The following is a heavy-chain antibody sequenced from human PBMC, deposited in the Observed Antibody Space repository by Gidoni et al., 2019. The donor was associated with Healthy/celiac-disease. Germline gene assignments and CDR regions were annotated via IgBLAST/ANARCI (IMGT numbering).Heavy chain of an antibody. Sequence: QVQLVQSGSELKKPGASVKVSCKASGYTFTSYAMNWVRQAPGQGLEWMGWINTNTGNQTYAQGFTGRFVFSLDTSVSTAYLQISSLKAEDTAVYYCASGSGAVAGTPHPYYYYGMDVWGQGTTVTVSS. CDR2: INTNTGNQ. CDR1: GYTFTSYA. CDR3: ASGSGAVAGTPHPYYYYGMDV. J-gene: IGHJ6*02. V-gene: IGHV7-4-1*02. D-gene: IGHD6-19*01.